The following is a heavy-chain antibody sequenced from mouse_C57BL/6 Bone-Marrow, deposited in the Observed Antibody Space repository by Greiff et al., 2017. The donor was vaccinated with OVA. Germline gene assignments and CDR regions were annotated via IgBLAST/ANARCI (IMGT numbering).Heavy chain of an antibody. Sequence: EVQLQQSGPGMVKPSQSLSLTCTVTRYSITSGYDWHWIRHFPGNKLEWMGYISYSGSTNYNPSLKSRISITHDTSKNHFFLKLNSVTTEDTATYYCARELRFYYFDYWGQGTTLTVSS. CDR1: RYSITSGYD. D-gene: IGHD1-1*01. V-gene: IGHV3-1*01. CDR2: ISYSGST. CDR3: ARELRFYYFDY. J-gene: IGHJ2*01.